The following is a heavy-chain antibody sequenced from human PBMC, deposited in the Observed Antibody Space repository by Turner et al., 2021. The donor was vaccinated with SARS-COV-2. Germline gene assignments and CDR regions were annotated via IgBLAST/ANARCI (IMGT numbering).Heavy chain of an antibody. CDR3: ARELGSIAVAN. D-gene: IGHD6-19*01. J-gene: IGHJ4*02. CDR2: ISSSSSTI. CDR1: GFTFSSYS. V-gene: IGHV3-48*01. Sequence: EVQLVESGGCLVQPGGSLRHSCAASGFTFSSYSMNWVRQASGKGLEWVSYISSSSSTIYYADSVKGRFTISRDNAKNSLYLQMNSLRAEDTAVYYCARELGSIAVANWGQGTLVTVSS.